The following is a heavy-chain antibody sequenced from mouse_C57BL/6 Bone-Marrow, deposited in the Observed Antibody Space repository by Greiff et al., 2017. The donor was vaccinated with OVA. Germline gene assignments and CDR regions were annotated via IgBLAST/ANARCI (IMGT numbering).Heavy chain of an antibody. CDR2: IDPSDSYS. D-gene: IGHD1-1*02. CDR3: ARRGGNENAMDY. CDR1: GYTFTSYW. J-gene: IGHJ4*01. Sequence: QVQLQQPGAELVRPGTSVKLSCKASGYTFTSYWMHWVQQRPGQGLEWIGVIDPSDSYSNYNQKFKGKATLTVDTSSSTAYLHLSSLTSGDSAVYYCARRGGNENAMDYWGQGTSVTVSS. V-gene: IGHV1-59*01.